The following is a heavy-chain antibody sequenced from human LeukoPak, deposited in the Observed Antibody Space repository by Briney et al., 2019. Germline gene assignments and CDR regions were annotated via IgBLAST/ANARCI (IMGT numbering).Heavy chain of an antibody. CDR2: FSWDGGST. CDR3: AKDYYYGSGSYYALFGYGMDV. V-gene: IGHV3-43*01. J-gene: IGHJ6*02. CDR1: GFTFDDYT. D-gene: IGHD3-10*01. Sequence: GGSLRLSCAASGFTFDDYTMHWVRQAPGKGLEWVSLFSWDGGSTYYADSVKGRFTISRDNIKNSLYLQMNSLRTEDTALYYCAKDYYYGSGSYYALFGYGMDVWGQGTTVTVSS.